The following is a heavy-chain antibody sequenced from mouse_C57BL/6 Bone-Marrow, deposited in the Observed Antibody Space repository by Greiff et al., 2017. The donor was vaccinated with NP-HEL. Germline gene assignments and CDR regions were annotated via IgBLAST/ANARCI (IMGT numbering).Heavy chain of an antibody. CDR1: GYTFTNYW. V-gene: IGHV1-63*01. J-gene: IGHJ4*01. Sequence: QVQLQQSGAELVRPGTSVKMSCKASGYTFTNYWIGWAKQRPGHGLEWIGDIYPGGGYTNYNEKFKGKATQTADKSSSTAYMQFSSLTSEDSAIYYCARGGYYAMDYWGQGTSVTVSS. CDR2: IYPGGGYT. CDR3: ARGGYYAMDY.